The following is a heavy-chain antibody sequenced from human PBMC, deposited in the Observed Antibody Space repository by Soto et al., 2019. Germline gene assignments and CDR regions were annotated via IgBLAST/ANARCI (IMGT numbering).Heavy chain of an antibody. CDR3: ARDPAGQRDGYTYTDY. J-gene: IGHJ4*02. Sequence: PGGSLRLSCAASGFTFSSYSMNWVRQAPGKGLEWVSSISSSSSYIYYADSVKGRFTISRDNAKNSLYLQMNSLRAEDTAVYYCARDPAGQRDGYTYTDYWGQGTLVTVSS. CDR2: ISSSSSYI. V-gene: IGHV3-21*01. D-gene: IGHD5-12*01. CDR1: GFTFSSYS.